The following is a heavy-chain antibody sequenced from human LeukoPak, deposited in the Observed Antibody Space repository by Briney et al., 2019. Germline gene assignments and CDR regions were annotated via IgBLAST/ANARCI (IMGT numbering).Heavy chain of an antibody. CDR2: ISWNSGSI. Sequence: GGSLRLSCAASGFTFDDYAMHWVRQAPGKGLEWVSGISWNSGSIGYADSVKGRFTIPRDNAKNSLYLQMNSLRAEDTALYYCAKEAAAGTTWGQGTLVTVSS. CDR3: AKEAAAGTT. V-gene: IGHV3-9*01. J-gene: IGHJ5*02. CDR1: GFTFDDYA. D-gene: IGHD6-13*01.